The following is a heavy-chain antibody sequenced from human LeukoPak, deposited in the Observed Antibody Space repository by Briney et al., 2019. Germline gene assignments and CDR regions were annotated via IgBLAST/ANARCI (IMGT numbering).Heavy chain of an antibody. CDR2: IWYDGGNK. CDR3: ARVMGLPTSYYYYGMDV. CDR1: GFTFSSYG. Sequence: GGSLRLSCAASGFTFSSYGMHWVRQAPGKGLEWVAVIWYDGGNKYYADSVKGRFTISRDNSKNTLYLQMNSLRAEDTAVYYCARVMGLPTSYYYYGMDVWGQGTTVTVSS. V-gene: IGHV3-33*01. J-gene: IGHJ6*02. D-gene: IGHD2-2*01.